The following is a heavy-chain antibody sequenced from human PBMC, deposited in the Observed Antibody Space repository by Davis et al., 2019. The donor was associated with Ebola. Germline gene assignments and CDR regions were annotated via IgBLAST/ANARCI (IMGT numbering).Heavy chain of an antibody. J-gene: IGHJ4*02. CDR3: ARFVAGYDFWSGYYYYFDY. CDR2: INLSGST. D-gene: IGHD3-3*01. Sequence: SETLSLTCAVYGGSFSGYYWSWIRQPPGKGLEWIGEINLSGSTNYNPSLKSRVTISVDTSKNQFSLKLSSVTAADTAVYYCARFVAGYDFWSGYYYYFDYWGQGTLVTVSS. V-gene: IGHV4-34*01. CDR1: GGSFSGYY.